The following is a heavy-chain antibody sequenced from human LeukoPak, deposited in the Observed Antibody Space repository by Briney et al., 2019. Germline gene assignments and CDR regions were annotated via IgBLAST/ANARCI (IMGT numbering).Heavy chain of an antibody. CDR1: AYRFSNSW. V-gene: IGHV3-7*01. Sequence: GWSLTLSCVGSAYRFSNSWMSWVRQVQGKGLEWVANIDQDGREKNYVDSVKGRFTISRDNGQSSLYLEMHSLRAEDTAVYYCARERQGSSDYDGKESFDYWGQGTLVTISS. CDR3: ARERQGSSDYDGKESFDY. D-gene: IGHD6-25*01. J-gene: IGHJ4*02. CDR2: IDQDGREK.